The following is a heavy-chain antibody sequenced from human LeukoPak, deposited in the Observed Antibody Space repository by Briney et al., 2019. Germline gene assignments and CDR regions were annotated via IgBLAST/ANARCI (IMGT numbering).Heavy chain of an antibody. CDR1: GGSISSSSYY. Sequence: AETLSLTCTVSGGSISSSSYYWGWLRQPPGKGLEWIGSIYYSGSTYYNPSLKSRVTISVDTSKNQFSLKLSSVTAADTAVYYCARTRWIQLWQRMVYFDYWGQGTLVIVSS. J-gene: IGHJ4*02. V-gene: IGHV4-39*07. CDR2: IYYSGST. CDR3: ARTRWIQLWQRMVYFDY. D-gene: IGHD5-18*01.